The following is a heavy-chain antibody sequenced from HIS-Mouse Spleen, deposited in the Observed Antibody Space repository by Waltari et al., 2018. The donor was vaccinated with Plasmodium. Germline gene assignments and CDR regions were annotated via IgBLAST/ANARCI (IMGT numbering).Heavy chain of an antibody. V-gene: IGHV4-59*01. CDR1: GGSISSYY. CDR3: ARGGYSSSSYYFDY. CDR2: IYYSGST. J-gene: IGHJ4*02. Sequence: QVQLQESGPGLVKPSETLSLTCTVSGGSISSYYWSWLRPPPGKGLEWIAYIYYSGSTTHHPALKSRVTISVDTSKNLFSLKLRSVTAADTAVFYCARGGYSSSSYYFDYWGQGTLVTVSS. D-gene: IGHD6-6*01.